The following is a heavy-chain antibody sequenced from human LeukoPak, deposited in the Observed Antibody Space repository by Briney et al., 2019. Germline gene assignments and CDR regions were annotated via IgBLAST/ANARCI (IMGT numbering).Heavy chain of an antibody. CDR3: ARALCTSCSYDY. Sequence: GGSLRLSCAASGFTFSSYSMNWVRQAPGRGLEWVSSISSSSSYIYYADSVKGRFTISRDNAKNSLYLQMNSLRAEDTVVYYCARALCTSCSYDYWGQGTLVTVSS. CDR1: GFTFSSYS. D-gene: IGHD2-2*01. CDR2: ISSSSSYI. V-gene: IGHV3-21*01. J-gene: IGHJ4*02.